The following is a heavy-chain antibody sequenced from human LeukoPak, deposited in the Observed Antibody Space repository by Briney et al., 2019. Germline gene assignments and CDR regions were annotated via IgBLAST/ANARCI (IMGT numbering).Heavy chain of an antibody. J-gene: IGHJ4*02. D-gene: IGHD2/OR15-2a*01. CDR1: GFTFGSYG. CDR3: AKDFRKVSQRGY. CDR2: ISYDGSNK. V-gene: IGHV3-30*18. Sequence: QPGRSLRLSCAASGFTFGSYGMHWVRQAPGKGLEWVAVISYDGSNKYYADSVKGRFTISRDNSKNTLYLQMNSLRAEDTAVYYCAKDFRKVSQRGYWGQGTLVTVSS.